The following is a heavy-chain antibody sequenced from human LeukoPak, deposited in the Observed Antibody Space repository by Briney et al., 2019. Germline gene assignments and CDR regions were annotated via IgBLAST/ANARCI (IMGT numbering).Heavy chain of an antibody. J-gene: IGHJ6*02. Sequence: GESLKISCKGSGYRFTSYWIGWVRQMPGKGLEWMGIIYPGDSDTRYSPSFQGQVTISADKSISTAYLQWSSLKASDTAMYYCARHRATVTTTGAYYYYGMDVWGQGTTVTVSS. D-gene: IGHD4-11*01. V-gene: IGHV5-51*01. CDR3: ARHRATVTTTGAYYYYGMDV. CDR2: IYPGDSDT. CDR1: GYRFTSYW.